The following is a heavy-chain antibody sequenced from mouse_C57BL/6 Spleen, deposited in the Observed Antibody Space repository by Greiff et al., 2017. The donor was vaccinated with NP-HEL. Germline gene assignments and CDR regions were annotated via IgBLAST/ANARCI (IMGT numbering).Heavy chain of an antibody. D-gene: IGHD2-1*01. CDR2: INPGSGGT. CDR3: ARSGDGNYDFDV. Sequence: VQLQQSGAELVRPGTSVKVSCKASGYAFTNYLIEWVKQRPGQGLEWIGVINPGSGGTNYNEKFKGKATLTADKSSSTAYMQLSSLTSEDSAVYFWARSGDGNYDFDVWGTGTTVTVSS. CDR1: GYAFTNYL. J-gene: IGHJ1*03. V-gene: IGHV1-54*01.